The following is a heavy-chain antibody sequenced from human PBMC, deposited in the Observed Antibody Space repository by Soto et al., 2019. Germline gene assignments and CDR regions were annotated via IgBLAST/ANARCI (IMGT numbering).Heavy chain of an antibody. J-gene: IGHJ6*02. CDR1: GFTFSSYS. Sequence: EVQLVESGGGLVKPGGSLRLSCAASGFTFSSYSMNWVRQAPGKGLEWVSSISSSSSYIYYADSVKGRFTISRDNAKNXLYLEMNGLRDEDTAVYYCARIGGGGHDYYYGMDVWGQGTTVTVSS. CDR3: ARIGGGGHDYYYGMDV. D-gene: IGHD3-3*01. CDR2: ISSSSSYI. V-gene: IGHV3-21*01.